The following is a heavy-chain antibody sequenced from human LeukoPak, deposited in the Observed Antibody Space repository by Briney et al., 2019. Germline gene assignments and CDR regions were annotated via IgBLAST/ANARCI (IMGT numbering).Heavy chain of an antibody. Sequence: GGSLRLSCAASGFTFDDYGMSWVRQAPGKGLEWVSGINWNGGSTGYADSVKGRFTISRDNAKNSLYLQTNSLGAEDTALYYCAREGYYGSGSPYYYYYMDVWGKGTTVTVSS. V-gene: IGHV3-20*04. D-gene: IGHD3-10*01. CDR2: INWNGGST. CDR1: GFTFDDYG. J-gene: IGHJ6*03. CDR3: AREGYYGSGSPYYYYYMDV.